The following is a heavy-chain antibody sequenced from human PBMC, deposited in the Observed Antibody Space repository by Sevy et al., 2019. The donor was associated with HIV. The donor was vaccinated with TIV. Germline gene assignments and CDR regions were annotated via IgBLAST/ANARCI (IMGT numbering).Heavy chain of an antibody. Sequence: SETLSLTCSVSGGSICSGDYYWSWIRQPPGKGLEWIGYIYYSRSNYYNPSLKSRVTISVDTSKNQFSLKLSSLTAADTAVYYCARAEWIQLWLEGGNWFDPWGQGTLVTVSS. CDR2: IYYSRSN. D-gene: IGHD5-18*01. V-gene: IGHV4-30-4*01. J-gene: IGHJ5*02. CDR3: ARAEWIQLWLEGGNWFDP. CDR1: GGSICSGDYY.